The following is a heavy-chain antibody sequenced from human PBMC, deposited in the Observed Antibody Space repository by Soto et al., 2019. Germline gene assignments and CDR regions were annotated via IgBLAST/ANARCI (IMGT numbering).Heavy chain of an antibody. CDR1: GFTFSNAW. V-gene: IGHV3-15*07. CDR2: IKSKTDGGTT. D-gene: IGHD4-17*01. J-gene: IGHJ3*02. Sequence: GGSLRLSCAASGFTFSNAWMNWVRQAPGKGLEWVGRIKSKTDGGTTDYAAPVKGRFTISRDDSKNTLYLQMNSLKTEDTAVYYCTTDSLKNTVLYAFDIWGQGTMVTVSS. CDR3: TTDSLKNTVLYAFDI.